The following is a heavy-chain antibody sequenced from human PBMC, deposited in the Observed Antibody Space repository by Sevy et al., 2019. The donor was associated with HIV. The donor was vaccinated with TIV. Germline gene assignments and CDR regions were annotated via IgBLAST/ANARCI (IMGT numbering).Heavy chain of an antibody. J-gene: IGHJ3*02. Sequence: SETLSLTCTVSGGSISSYYWSWIRQPPGKGLEWIGYIYYSGSTNYNPSLKSRVTISVDTSKNQFSLRLRAVTAADTAVYYCARVLAVAGRGGAFDIWGQGTMVTVSS. V-gene: IGHV4-59*13. CDR1: GGSISSYY. CDR3: ARVLAVAGRGGAFDI. D-gene: IGHD6-19*01. CDR2: IYYSGST.